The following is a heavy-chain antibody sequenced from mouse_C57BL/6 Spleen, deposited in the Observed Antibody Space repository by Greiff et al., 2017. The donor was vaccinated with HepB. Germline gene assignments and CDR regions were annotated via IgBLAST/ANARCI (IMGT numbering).Heavy chain of an antibody. Sequence: VQLVESGAELVRPGTSVKVSCKASGYAFTNYLIEWVKQRPGQGLEWIGVINPGSGGTNYNEKFKGKATLTADKSSSTAYMQLSSLTSEDSAVYFCARYTDYFDYWGQGTTLTVSS. CDR1: GYAFTNYL. J-gene: IGHJ2*01. CDR3: ARYTDYFDY. V-gene: IGHV1-54*01. CDR2: INPGSGGT.